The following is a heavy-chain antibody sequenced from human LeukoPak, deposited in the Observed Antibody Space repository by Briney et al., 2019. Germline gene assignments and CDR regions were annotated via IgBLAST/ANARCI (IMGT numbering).Heavy chain of an antibody. V-gene: IGHV3-53*04. D-gene: IGHD2-15*01. J-gene: IGHJ4*02. CDR2: IYSGGST. CDR1: GFTVSSNY. Sequence: GGSLRLSCAASGFTVSSNYMSWVRQAPGKGLEWVSVIYSGGSTYYADSVKGRFTISRHNSKNTLYLQMNSLRAEDTAVYYCASSAKGRRYYFDYWGQGTLVTVS. CDR3: ASSAKGRRYYFDY.